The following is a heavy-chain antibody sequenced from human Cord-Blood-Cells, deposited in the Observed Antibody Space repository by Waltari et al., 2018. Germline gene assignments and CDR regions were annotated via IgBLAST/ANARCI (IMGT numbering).Heavy chain of an antibody. CDR3: ARDLRWGWYFDL. J-gene: IGHJ2*01. V-gene: IGHV4-31*03. CDR1: GVSISSGGYY. D-gene: IGHD7-27*01. CDR2: IYYSGST. Sequence: QVQLQESGPGLVKPSQTLSLTCTVSGVSISSGGYYWSWIRQHPGKGLEWIGYIYYSGSTYYNPSLKSRVTIAVDTSKNQFSLKLSSVTAADTAVYYCARDLRWGWYFDLWGRGTLVTVSS.